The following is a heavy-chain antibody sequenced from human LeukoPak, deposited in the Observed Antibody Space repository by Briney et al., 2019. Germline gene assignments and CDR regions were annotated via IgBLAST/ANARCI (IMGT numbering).Heavy chain of an antibody. D-gene: IGHD3-10*01. J-gene: IGHJ4*02. Sequence: NASETLSLTCAVYGGSFSDYYWGWIRQPPGKGLEWIGEINHSGSTNYNPSLRSRVSISVDTSKNQFSLKLSSVTAADTAVYSCAGFTFFRGVITFDYWGQGTLVTVSS. CDR2: INHSGST. V-gene: IGHV4-34*01. CDR3: AGFTFFRGVITFDY. CDR1: GGSFSDYY.